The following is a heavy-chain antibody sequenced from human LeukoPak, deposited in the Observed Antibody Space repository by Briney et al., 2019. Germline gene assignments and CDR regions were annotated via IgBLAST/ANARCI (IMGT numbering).Heavy chain of an antibody. CDR1: GFTFSSYA. Sequence: GGSLRLSCAASGFTFSSYAMHCVRQAPGKGLEWVAVISYDGSNKYYADSVKGRFTISRDNSKNTLYLQMNSLRAEDTAVYYCARVPFDYWGQGTLVTVSS. CDR3: ARVPFDY. V-gene: IGHV3-30-3*01. CDR2: ISYDGSNK. J-gene: IGHJ4*02.